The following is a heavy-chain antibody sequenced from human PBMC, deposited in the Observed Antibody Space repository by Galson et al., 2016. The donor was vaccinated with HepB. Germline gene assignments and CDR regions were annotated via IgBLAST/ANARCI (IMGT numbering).Heavy chain of an antibody. Sequence: TLSLTCAVSRVSITTDGYAWTWIRQAPGKGLEWIGYIFYGGNTYYKTSLKSRVTISLDTSKNHFSLKLTYVTAAATALYYCARCVRGYDRYYFDSCGHGTLVSVSS. V-gene: IGHV4-30-2*01. J-gene: IGHJ4*01. CDR2: IFYGGNT. CDR3: ARCVRGYDRYYFDS. D-gene: IGHD5-12*01. CDR1: RVSITTDGYA.